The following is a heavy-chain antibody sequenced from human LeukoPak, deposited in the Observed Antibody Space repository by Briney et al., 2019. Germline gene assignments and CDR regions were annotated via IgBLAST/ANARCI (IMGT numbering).Heavy chain of an antibody. CDR3: ERGGEYGSGSYYKY. CDR2: INHSGST. V-gene: IGHV4-34*01. J-gene: IGHJ4*02. Sequence: SETLSLTCAVYGGSFSGYYWSWIRQPPGKGLEWIGEINHSGSTNYNPSLKSRVTISVDTSKNQFSLKLSSVTAADTAVYYCERGGEYGSGSYYKYWGQGTLVTVSS. CDR1: GGSFSGYY. D-gene: IGHD3-10*01.